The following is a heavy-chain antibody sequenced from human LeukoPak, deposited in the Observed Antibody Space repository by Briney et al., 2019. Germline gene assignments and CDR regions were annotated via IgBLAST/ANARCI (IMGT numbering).Heavy chain of an antibody. CDR1: GXSISSSRDY. Sequence: SETLSLTCTVSGXSISSSRDYWGWIRQPPGKGLEWIRNILYSGSTNYNPSLKSRVTISVDTSKNQFSLKLSSVTAADTAVYYCARAAGGYYFDYWGQGTLVTVSS. CDR2: ILYSGST. J-gene: IGHJ4*02. V-gene: IGHV4-39*07. D-gene: IGHD2-8*02. CDR3: ARAAGGYYFDY.